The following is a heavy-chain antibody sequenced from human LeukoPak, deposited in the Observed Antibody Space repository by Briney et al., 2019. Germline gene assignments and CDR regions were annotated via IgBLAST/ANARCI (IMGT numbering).Heavy chain of an antibody. CDR3: ARDAVSGSYYNDAFDI. CDR1: GGSISSYY. J-gene: IGHJ3*02. V-gene: IGHV4-59*12. D-gene: IGHD1-26*01. Sequence: KPSETLSLTCTVSGGSISSYYWSWIRQPPGKGLEWIVYIYYSGSTNYNPSLKSRVTISVDTSKNQFSLKLSSVTAADTAVYYCARDAVSGSYYNDAFDIWGQGTMVTVSS. CDR2: IYYSGST.